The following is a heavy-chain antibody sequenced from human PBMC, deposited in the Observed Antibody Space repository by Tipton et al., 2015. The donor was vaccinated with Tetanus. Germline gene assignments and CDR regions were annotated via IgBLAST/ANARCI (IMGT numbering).Heavy chain of an antibody. CDR3: ASLSSGYYSGAFDI. CDR2: IYYSGST. Sequence: TLSLTCTVSGGSISSGGYYWSWIRQHPGKGLEWIGYIYYSGSTYYNPSLKSRVTISVDTSKNQFSLKLSSVTAADTAVYYCASLSSGYYSGAFDIWGQGTMVTVSS. CDR1: GGSISSGGYY. V-gene: IGHV4-31*03. D-gene: IGHD3-22*01. J-gene: IGHJ3*02.